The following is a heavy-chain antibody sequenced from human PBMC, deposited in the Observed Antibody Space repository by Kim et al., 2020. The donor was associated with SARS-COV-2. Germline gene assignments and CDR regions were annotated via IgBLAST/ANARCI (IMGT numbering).Heavy chain of an antibody. CDR1: GFTFSDYY. CDR2: ISSRSSYT. D-gene: IGHD3-16*02. CDR3: ARVGYDYVWGSYRDYYYYYGMDV. J-gene: IGHJ6*02. Sequence: GESLRLSCAASGFTFSDYYMSWIRQAPGKGLEWVSYISSRSSYTNYADSVKGRFTISRDNAKNSLYLQMNSLRAEDTAVYYCARVGYDYVWGSYRDYYYYYGMDVWGQGTTVTVSS. V-gene: IGHV3-11*05.